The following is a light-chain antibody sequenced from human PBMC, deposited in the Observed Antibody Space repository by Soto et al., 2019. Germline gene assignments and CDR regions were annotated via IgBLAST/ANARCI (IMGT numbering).Light chain of an antibody. Sequence: EIVMTQSPVTLSVSPWEIATLSCSSSQSVRSNLAWYQQKPGQAPRLLMYDASTRATGIPARFSGSGSGTEFTLTISSLQSEDFAVYYCQQYNNWPPWTFGQGTKVDIK. CDR1: QSVRSN. J-gene: IGKJ1*01. CDR3: QQYNNWPPWT. CDR2: DAS. V-gene: IGKV3-15*01.